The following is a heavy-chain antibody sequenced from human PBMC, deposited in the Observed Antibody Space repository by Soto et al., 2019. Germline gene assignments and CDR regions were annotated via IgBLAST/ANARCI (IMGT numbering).Heavy chain of an antibody. Sequence: EVQLVESGGGLVQPGGSLRLSCAASGFTFSSYWMHWVRQAPGKGLVWVSRINSDGSSTSYEDSVKGRFTISRDNAKHPLYLHMNSLRAEDTAVYYCVRTSLVVAAATREDSWGQGTLVTVSS. CDR1: GFTFSSYW. J-gene: IGHJ4*02. D-gene: IGHD2-15*01. CDR3: VRTSLVVAAATREDS. V-gene: IGHV3-74*01. CDR2: INSDGSST.